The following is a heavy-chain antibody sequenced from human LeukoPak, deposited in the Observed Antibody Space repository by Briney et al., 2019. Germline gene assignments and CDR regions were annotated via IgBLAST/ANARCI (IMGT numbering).Heavy chain of an antibody. CDR1: GESFSGYY. D-gene: IGHD2-21*02. V-gene: IGHV4-34*01. Sequence: PSETLSITCAVYGESFSGYYWSWIRQPPGKGLEWIGEINHSGSTNYNPSLKSRVTISVDTSKDQFSLKLSSVTAADTAVYYCARHVVVVTARGPYYYYMDVWGKGTTVTISS. J-gene: IGHJ6*03. CDR3: ARHVVVVTARGPYYYYMDV. CDR2: INHSGST.